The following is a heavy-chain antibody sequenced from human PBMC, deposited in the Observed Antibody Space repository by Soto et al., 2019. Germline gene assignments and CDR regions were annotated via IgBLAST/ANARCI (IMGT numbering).Heavy chain of an antibody. J-gene: IGHJ6*02. Sequence: EVQLLESGGGLVQPGGSLRLSCAASGFTFRSYAMTWVRQAPGKGLEWVSGISGSGERTYYADSVKGRFTISRDNSKNTVYLQMNSLRAEDTALYYCAKDRSGSVSYGLDVRGQGTTVTVSS. V-gene: IGHV3-23*01. CDR3: AKDRSGSVSYGLDV. D-gene: IGHD3-3*01. CDR1: GFTFRSYA. CDR2: ISGSGERT.